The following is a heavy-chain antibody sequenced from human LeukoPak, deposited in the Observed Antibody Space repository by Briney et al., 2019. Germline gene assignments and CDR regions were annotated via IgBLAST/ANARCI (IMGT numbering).Heavy chain of an antibody. CDR1: GYFFTNFW. J-gene: IGHJ4*02. D-gene: IGHD3-22*01. CDR3: ARLGAYYDSSVAY. Sequence: GESLKISCKGSGYFFTNFWIGWVRQMAGKGLEWMGIINPGDSDTRYSPSFQGQVTISADKSVSTAYLQWSSLKAPDTAMYYCARLGAYYDSSVAYWGQGTLVTVSA. V-gene: IGHV5-51*01. CDR2: INPGDSDT.